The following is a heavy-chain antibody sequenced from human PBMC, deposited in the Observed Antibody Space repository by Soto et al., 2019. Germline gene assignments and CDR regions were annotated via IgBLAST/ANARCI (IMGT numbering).Heavy chain of an antibody. Sequence: ASVKVSCKASGYTFTGYYMHWVRQAPGQGLEWMGWINPNSGGTNYAQKFQGWVTMTRDTSISTAYMELSRLRSDDTAVYYCAIEATHPYYYYGMDVRGQGTTVTGSS. CDR2: INPNSGGT. CDR1: GYTFTGYY. J-gene: IGHJ6*02. V-gene: IGHV1-2*04. D-gene: IGHD5-12*01. CDR3: AIEATHPYYYYGMDV.